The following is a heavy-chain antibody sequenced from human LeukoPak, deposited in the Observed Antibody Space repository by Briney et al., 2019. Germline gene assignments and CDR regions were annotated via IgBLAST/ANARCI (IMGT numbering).Heavy chain of an antibody. J-gene: IGHJ5*02. Sequence: PSETLSLTCAVYGGSFSGYYWSWIRQPPGKGLEWIGEINHSGSTNYNPSLKSRVTISVDTSKNQFSLKLSSVTAADTAVYYCARGPRYAYRSSWYRGANWFDPWGQGTLVTVSS. CDR1: GGSFSGYY. D-gene: IGHD6-13*01. CDR2: INHSGST. CDR3: ARGPRYAYRSSWYRGANWFDP. V-gene: IGHV4-34*01.